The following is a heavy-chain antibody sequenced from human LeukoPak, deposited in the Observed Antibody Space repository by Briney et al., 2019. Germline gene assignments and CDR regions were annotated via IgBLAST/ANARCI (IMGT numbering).Heavy chain of an antibody. CDR1: GGSFSGYY. D-gene: IGHD3-16*02. CDR3: ARKSKRIMITFGGVIVSSWFDP. J-gene: IGHJ5*02. CDR2: INHSGST. Sequence: SETLSLTCAVYGGSFSGYYWSWIRQPPGKGLEWIGEINHSGSTNYNPSLKSRVTISVDTSKNQFSLKLSSVTAADTAVYYCARKSKRIMITFGGVIVSSWFDPWGQGTLVTVSS. V-gene: IGHV4-34*01.